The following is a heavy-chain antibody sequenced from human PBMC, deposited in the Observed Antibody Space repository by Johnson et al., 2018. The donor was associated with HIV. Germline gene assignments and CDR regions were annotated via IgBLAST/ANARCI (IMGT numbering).Heavy chain of an antibody. J-gene: IGHJ3*02. V-gene: IGHV3-74*01. D-gene: IGHD7-27*01. CDR2: INSDGSST. CDR3: ASSWGNAFDI. CDR1: GFTFSSYW. Sequence: VQLVESGGGLVQPGGSLRLSCAASGFTFSSYWMHWVRQAPGKGLVWVSRINSDGSSTRYADSVKGRFTVSRDNAKNKLYLQMNSLRAEDTAVYYCASSWGNAFDIWGQGTMVTFSS.